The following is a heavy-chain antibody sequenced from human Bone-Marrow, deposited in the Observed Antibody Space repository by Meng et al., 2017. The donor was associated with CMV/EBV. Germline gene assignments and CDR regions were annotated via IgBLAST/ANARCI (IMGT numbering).Heavy chain of an antibody. V-gene: IGHV3-74*01. CDR3: ARDRSSLNYYDSSGYYPYYYGMDV. D-gene: IGHD3-22*01. CDR1: GFTFSSYS. J-gene: IGHJ6*02. Sequence: GESLKISCAASGFTFSSYSMNWVRQAPGKGLVWVSRINSDGSSTSYADSVKGRFTISRDNAKNTLYLQMNSLRAEDTAVYYCARDRSSLNYYDSSGYYPYYYGMDVWGQGTTVTVSS. CDR2: INSDGSST.